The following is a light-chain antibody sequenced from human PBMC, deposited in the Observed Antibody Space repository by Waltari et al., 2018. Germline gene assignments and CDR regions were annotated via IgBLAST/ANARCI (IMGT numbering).Light chain of an antibody. J-gene: IGKJ5*01. CDR1: QSIGNH. Sequence: EIVLTHAPATLSLSPGERGTFSCRASQSIGNHLAWYQPQPGQAPRLLIYGASDRATVIPARFSGSGSRRYFTLTISSLEPEVFVVYYCQQRGDWPITFGQGTRLEIK. V-gene: IGKV3-11*02. CDR3: QQRGDWPIT. CDR2: GAS.